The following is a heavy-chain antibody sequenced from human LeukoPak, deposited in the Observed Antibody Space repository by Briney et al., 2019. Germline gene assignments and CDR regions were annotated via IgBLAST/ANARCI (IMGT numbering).Heavy chain of an antibody. CDR2: FSFNGEST. Sequence: GGSLRLSCAASGFTFSSYAMTWVRQAPGKGLEWVSSFSFNGESTYYADSAKGRFTISRDNSKNTLYLQMNSLRAEDTAVYYCARVPRYCSGGNCYSGGLGYMDVWGKGTTVTISS. J-gene: IGHJ6*03. V-gene: IGHV3-23*01. CDR3: ARVPRYCSGGNCYSGGLGYMDV. CDR1: GFTFSSYA. D-gene: IGHD2-15*01.